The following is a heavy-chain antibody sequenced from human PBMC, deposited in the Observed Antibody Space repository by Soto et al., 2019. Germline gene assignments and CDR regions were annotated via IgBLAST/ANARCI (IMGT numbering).Heavy chain of an antibody. J-gene: IGHJ6*03. D-gene: IGHD2-15*01. V-gene: IGHV3-74*01. CDR3: ARGDGVGGTSYSLAGTFYYYMDV. CDR2: INSDGSVS. CDR1: GFTFSNYW. Sequence: EVQLVESGGGLVQPGGSLRLSCAASGFTFSNYWMYWVRQATGKGLVWVSRINSDGSVSSYADSVKGRLTISRDNVKNTLYLQKDSLRAEDTAVYYCARGDGVGGTSYSLAGTFYYYMDVWGKGTTVTVFS.